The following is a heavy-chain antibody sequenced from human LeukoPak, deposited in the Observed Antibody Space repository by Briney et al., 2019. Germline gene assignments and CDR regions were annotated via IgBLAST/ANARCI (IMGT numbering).Heavy chain of an antibody. CDR2: ISGSGGST. V-gene: IGHV3-23*01. CDR1: GFTFSSYA. Sequence: GGSLRLSCAASGFTFSSYAMSWVRQAPGKGLEWVSAISGSGGSTYYADSVKGRFTISRDNAKNSLYLQMNSLRAEDTAVYYCARAFPIHIVVVPAATLDYWGQGTLVTVSS. D-gene: IGHD2-2*01. J-gene: IGHJ4*02. CDR3: ARAFPIHIVVVPAATLDY.